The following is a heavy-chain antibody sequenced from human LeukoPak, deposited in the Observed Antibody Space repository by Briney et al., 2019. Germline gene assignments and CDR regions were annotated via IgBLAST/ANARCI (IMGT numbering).Heavy chain of an antibody. CDR2: VHLSGAS. V-gene: IGHV4-39*07. CDR1: GGSISSSSYY. CDR3: ARESGAFSPFGF. D-gene: IGHD1-26*01. J-gene: IGHJ4*02. Sequence: SETLSLTCTVSGGSISSSSYYWGWVRQTPGKGLEWIGEVHLSGASNYNPSLKSRVSMSIDKSKNQLSLKLTSVTAADTAMYYCARESGAFSPFGFWGQGTLVTVSS.